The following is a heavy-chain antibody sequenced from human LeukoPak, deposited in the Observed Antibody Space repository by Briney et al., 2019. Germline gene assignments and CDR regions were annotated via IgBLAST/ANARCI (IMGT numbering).Heavy chain of an antibody. CDR1: GYTFTHHY. J-gene: IGHJ5*01. V-gene: IGHV1-2*06. Sequence: GASVKVSCKVSGYTFTHHYLHWVRQAPGQGREWMVRINPNSGETNYTDKFQGRITMTRATSISTAYLEETRLTSDDTAVYYCENEGYGVKPFGSWGQGTLVIVSS. CDR3: ENEGYGVKPFGS. D-gene: IGHD2-8*01. CDR2: INPNSGET.